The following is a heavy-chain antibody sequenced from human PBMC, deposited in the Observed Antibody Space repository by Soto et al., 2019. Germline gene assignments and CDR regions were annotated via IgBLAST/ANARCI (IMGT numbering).Heavy chain of an antibody. D-gene: IGHD3-3*01. CDR3: AHTRGITIFGVVDFDY. V-gene: IGHV2-5*02. J-gene: IGHJ4*02. Sequence: QITLKESGPTLVKPTQTLTLTCTFSGFSLSTSGVGVGWIRQPPGKALEWLALIYWDDDKRYSTSLKSRLTITKDTSKNTVVLTVTNMDPVDTATYYCAHTRGITIFGVVDFDYWGQGTLVTVSS. CDR1: GFSLSTSGVG. CDR2: IYWDDDK.